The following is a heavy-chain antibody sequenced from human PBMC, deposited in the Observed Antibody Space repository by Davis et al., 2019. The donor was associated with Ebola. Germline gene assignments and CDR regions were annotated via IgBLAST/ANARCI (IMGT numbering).Heavy chain of an antibody. CDR3: AKTMGRTTVNYYYYYGMDV. Sequence: GESLKISCAASGFTFSDYYMSWIRQAPGKGLEWVSYISSSSSYTNYADSVKGRFTISRDNAKNSLYLQMNSLRAEDTAVYYCAKTMGRTTVNYYYYYGMDVWGQGTTVTVSS. CDR1: GFTFSDYY. V-gene: IGHV3-11*03. CDR2: ISSSSSYT. J-gene: IGHJ6*02. D-gene: IGHD4-17*01.